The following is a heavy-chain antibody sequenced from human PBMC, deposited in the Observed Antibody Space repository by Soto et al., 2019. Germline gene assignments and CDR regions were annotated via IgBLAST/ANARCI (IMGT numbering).Heavy chain of an antibody. CDR1: GYTFTSYA. D-gene: IGHD2-21*02. V-gene: IGHV1-3*05. J-gene: IGHJ4*02. CDR3: ARSIGVVTALDY. Sequence: QVQLVQSGAEEKKPGASVKVSCKASGYTFTSYAMHWVRQAPGQRLEWMGWINAGNGNTKYSQKFQGRVTITRDTSARTAHMELSSLRSEDTDVYYCARSIGVVTALDYWGQGTLVTVSS. CDR2: INAGNGNT.